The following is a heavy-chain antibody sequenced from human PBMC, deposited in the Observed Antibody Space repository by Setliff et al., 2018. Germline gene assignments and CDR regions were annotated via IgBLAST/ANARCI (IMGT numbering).Heavy chain of an antibody. CDR1: GGSISSSSYF. J-gene: IGHJ4*02. Sequence: SETLSLTCTVSGGSISSSSYFWGWVRQPPGRGLEWIGSMYSSGTTNYNPSLKSRVTMSVDTSKSLLSLKLSSVTTTDTAVYYCAGLFRDGWNYFDSWGQGTLVTVSS. CDR2: MYSSGTT. V-gene: IGHV4-39*02. D-gene: IGHD2-21*01. CDR3: AGLFRDGWNYFDS.